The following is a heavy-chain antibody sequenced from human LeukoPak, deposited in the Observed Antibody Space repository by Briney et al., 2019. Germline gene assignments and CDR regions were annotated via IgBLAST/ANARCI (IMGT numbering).Heavy chain of an antibody. Sequence: GESLKISCKGSGYSFTSYWIGWVRQMPGKGLEWMGIIYPGDFGTRYSPSFQGQVTISADKSISTAYLQWSSLKASDTAMYYCARRGFCSGDNCFSHAFDIWGQGTMVTVSS. CDR1: GYSFTSYW. CDR2: IYPGDFGT. J-gene: IGHJ3*02. D-gene: IGHD2-15*01. CDR3: ARRGFCSGDNCFSHAFDI. V-gene: IGHV5-51*01.